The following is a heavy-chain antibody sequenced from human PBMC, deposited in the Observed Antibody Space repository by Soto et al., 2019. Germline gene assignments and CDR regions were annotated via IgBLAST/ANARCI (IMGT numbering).Heavy chain of an antibody. CDR3: ASARYSNAFDI. D-gene: IGHD1-20*01. CDR2: IDPSDSYT. V-gene: IGHV5-10-1*01. J-gene: IGHJ3*02. CDR1: GYSSTSYW. Sequence: GESLKISCKGSGYSSTSYWISWVRQMPGKGLEWVGRIDPSDSYTNYSPSFQGHVTISADKSISTAYLQWSSLKASDTAMYYCASARYSNAFDIWGKGTMVTVSS.